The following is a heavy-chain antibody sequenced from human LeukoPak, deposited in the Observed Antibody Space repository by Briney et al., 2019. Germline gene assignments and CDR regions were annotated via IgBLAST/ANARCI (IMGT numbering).Heavy chain of an antibody. CDR1: GFTFDDYA. CDR3: AKAQYNSGWYYFDY. D-gene: IGHD6-19*01. Sequence: GGSLRLSCAASGFTFDDYAMHWVRQAPGKGLEWVSGISWNSGSIGYADSVKGRFTISRDNAKNSLYLQMNSLRAEDTALYYCAKAQYNSGWYYFDYWGQGTLVTVSS. J-gene: IGHJ4*02. CDR2: ISWNSGSI. V-gene: IGHV3-9*01.